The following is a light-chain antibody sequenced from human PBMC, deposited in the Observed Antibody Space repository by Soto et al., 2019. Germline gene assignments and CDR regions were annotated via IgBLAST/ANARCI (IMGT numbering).Light chain of an antibody. CDR1: QGISTY. CDR2: AAS. CDR3: QHSTTWA. Sequence: DIQMTQSPSSLSASVGDRVTITCRASQGISTYLNWYQQKPGKAPKLLIYAASNLQSGVPSRFSGSGSETDFTLTISSLQPEDFATYSCQHSTTWAFGQGTKVEIK. V-gene: IGKV1-39*01. J-gene: IGKJ1*01.